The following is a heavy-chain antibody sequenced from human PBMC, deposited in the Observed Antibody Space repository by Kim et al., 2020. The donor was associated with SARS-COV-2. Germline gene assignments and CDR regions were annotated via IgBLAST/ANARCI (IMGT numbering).Heavy chain of an antibody. V-gene: IGHV3-7*01. CDR1: GFTFSSYW. CDR2: IKLGGSET. CDR3: ARARAASDFDY. Sequence: GGSLRLSCAASGFTFSSYWMSWVRQAPGKGLEWVANIKLGGSETYYVDSVKGRFTISRDNAKNSLYLQMNSLRAEDTAVYYCARARAASDFDYWGQGTLGTVSS. D-gene: IGHD1-26*01. J-gene: IGHJ4*02.